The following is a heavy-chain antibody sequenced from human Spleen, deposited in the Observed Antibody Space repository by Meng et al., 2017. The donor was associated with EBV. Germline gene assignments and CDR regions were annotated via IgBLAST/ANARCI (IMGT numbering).Heavy chain of an antibody. D-gene: IGHD2-8*01. V-gene: IGHV1-69*13. CDR1: GKTHTEFS. CDR3: VREGPDRCLDY. CDR2: IIPILGTG. Sequence: HVQLVQSWAEVQTPEASVKVYFKVSGKTHTEFSMHWVRQAPGQGLEWMGGIIPILGTGNYAEKLKGRVTITADESTRTVYMDLSRLTSEDTAVYYCVREGPDRCLDYWGQGTLVTVSS. J-gene: IGHJ4*02.